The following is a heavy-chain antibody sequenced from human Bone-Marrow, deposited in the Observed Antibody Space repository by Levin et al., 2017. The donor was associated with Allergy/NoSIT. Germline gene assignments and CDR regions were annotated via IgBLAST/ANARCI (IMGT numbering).Heavy chain of an antibody. D-gene: IGHD2-2*01. CDR3: ASVVPAAGAPYYFDS. J-gene: IGHJ4*02. V-gene: IGHV4-39*01. CDR2: IDDSGST. Sequence: SETLSLTCTVSGGSISSSSYYWGWVCQPPGKGLEWIGSIDDSGSTYYNPSLKSRLTMSIDTSQHQFSLKLSSVTAADTAVYYCASVVPAAGAPYYFDSWGQGILVTVSS. CDR1: GGSISSSSYY.